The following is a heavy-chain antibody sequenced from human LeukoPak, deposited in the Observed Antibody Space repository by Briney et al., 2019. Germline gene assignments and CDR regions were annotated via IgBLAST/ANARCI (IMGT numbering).Heavy chain of an antibody. J-gene: IGHJ5*02. CDR2: IKEDGSEK. CDR1: GFTFTSYW. CDR3: VYGGSYYVA. Sequence: GGPLRLSCAASGFTFTSYWMTWVRQAPGKGLELVANIKEDGSEKYYVDSVKGRFTISRDNANKSLYLQMNSLRAEDTAVYYCVYGGSYYVAWGQGTLVTVSS. V-gene: IGHV3-7*01. D-gene: IGHD1-26*01.